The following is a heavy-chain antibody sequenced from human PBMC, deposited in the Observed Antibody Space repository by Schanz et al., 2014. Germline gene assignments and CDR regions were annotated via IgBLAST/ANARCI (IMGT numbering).Heavy chain of an antibody. CDR3: TTESGHFAFDF. V-gene: IGHV3-15*01. J-gene: IGHJ3*01. CDR1: GLTFTSAW. D-gene: IGHD3-3*01. CDR2: IKGKTDGGTA. Sequence: EVQLLESGGGLVKPGGSLRLSCATSGLTFTSAWMSWVRQAPGKGLEWVGRIKGKTDGGTADYAAPMKGRFTISRDDSKNTLFLQMNSLETEDTAVYYCTTESGHFAFDFWGQGTMVTVSS.